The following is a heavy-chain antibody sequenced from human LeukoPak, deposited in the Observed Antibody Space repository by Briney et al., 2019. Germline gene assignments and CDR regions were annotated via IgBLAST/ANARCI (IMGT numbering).Heavy chain of an antibody. CDR2: INPNSGGT. D-gene: IGHD2-2*01. V-gene: IGHV1-2*02. CDR3: ARWGYCSSTSCPLP. Sequence: ASVKVSCKASGYTFTGYYIHWVRQAPGQRLEWMGWINPNSGGTNYAQKFQGRVTMTRDTSISTAYMELSRLRSDDTAVYYCARWGYCSSTSCPLPWGQGTLVTVSS. CDR1: GYTFTGYY. J-gene: IGHJ5*02.